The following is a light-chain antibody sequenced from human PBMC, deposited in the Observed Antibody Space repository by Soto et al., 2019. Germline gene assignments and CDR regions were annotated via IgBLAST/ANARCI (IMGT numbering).Light chain of an antibody. CDR2: PAS. CDR1: QGISSY. Sequence: DIQLTQSPSFLSASVGDRVTITCRASQGISSYLAWYQQKPGKAPKLLIYPASTLQSGVPSRFSGSGSGTEFTLTISSLQPEDSATYYCQQLNSYLITFGQGTRLEIK. J-gene: IGKJ5*01. V-gene: IGKV1-9*01. CDR3: QQLNSYLIT.